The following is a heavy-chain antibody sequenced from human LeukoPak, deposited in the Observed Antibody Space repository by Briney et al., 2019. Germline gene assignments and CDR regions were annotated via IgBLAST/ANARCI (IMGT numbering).Heavy chain of an antibody. CDR3: AKRGVVIRVILVGFHKEAYYFDS. J-gene: IGHJ4*02. V-gene: IGHV3-23*01. D-gene: IGHD3-22*01. Sequence: GGSLRLSCAVSGITLSNYGMSWVRQAPGKGLEWVAGISDSGGRTNYADSVKGRFTISRDNPKNTLYLQMNSLGAEDTAVYFCAKRGVVIRVILVGFHKEAYYFDSWGQGALVTVSS. CDR1: GITLSNYG. CDR2: ISDSGGRT.